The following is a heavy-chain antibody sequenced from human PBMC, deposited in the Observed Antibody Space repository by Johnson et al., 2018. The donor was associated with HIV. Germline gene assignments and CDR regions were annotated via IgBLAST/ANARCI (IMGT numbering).Heavy chain of an antibody. CDR3: ARVSLYGSGRLDI. D-gene: IGHD3-10*01. Sequence: VQLVESGGGLVQPGGSLRLSCAASGFTFSSYAMHWVRQAPGKGLEYVSAISSNGGSTYYANSVKGRFTISRDNSKNTLYLQMGSPRAEDMAVYYCARVSLYGSGRLDIWGQGTMVTVSS. CDR1: GFTFSSYA. J-gene: IGHJ3*02. V-gene: IGHV3-64*01. CDR2: ISSNGGST.